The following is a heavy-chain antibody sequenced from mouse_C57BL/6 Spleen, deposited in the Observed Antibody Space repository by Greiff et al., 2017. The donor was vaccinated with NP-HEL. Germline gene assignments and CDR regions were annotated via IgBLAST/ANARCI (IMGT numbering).Heavy chain of an antibody. CDR1: GYAFSSSW. D-gene: IGHD1-1*01. J-gene: IGHJ1*03. V-gene: IGHV1-82*01. CDR3: AREGTTVVVRYFDV. CDR2: IYPGDGDT. Sequence: VQLQQSGPELMKPGASVKISCKASGYAFSSSWMNWVKQRPGKGLEWIGRIYPGDGDTNYNGKFKGKATLTADKSSSTAYMQLSSLTSEDSAVYFCAREGTTVVVRYFDVWGTGTTVTVSS.